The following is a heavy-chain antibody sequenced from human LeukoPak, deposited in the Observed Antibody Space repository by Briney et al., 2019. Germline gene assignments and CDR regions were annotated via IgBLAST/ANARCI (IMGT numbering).Heavy chain of an antibody. D-gene: IGHD3-9*01. Sequence: SETLSLTSAVYGGSFSGYYWSWIRQPPGKGLEWIGEINHSGSTNYNPSLKSRVTISVDTSKNQFSLKLSSVTAADTAVYYCATFDYDILTGRSKFDPWGQGTLVTVSS. CDR2: INHSGST. CDR3: ATFDYDILTGRSKFDP. CDR1: GGSFSGYY. V-gene: IGHV4-34*01. J-gene: IGHJ5*02.